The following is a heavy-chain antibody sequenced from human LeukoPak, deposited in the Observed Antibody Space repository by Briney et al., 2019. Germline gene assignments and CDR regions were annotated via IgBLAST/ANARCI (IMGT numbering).Heavy chain of an antibody. V-gene: IGHV1-69*01. D-gene: IGHD2-15*01. CDR2: SIPIFGTA. CDR3: ARAILGYCSGGSCLGFDP. CDR1: GGTFSSYA. J-gene: IGHJ5*02. Sequence: SSVKVSCKASGGTFSSYAISWVRQAPGQGLDWMGGSIPIFGTANYAQKFQGRVTITADESTSTAYMELSSLRSEDTAVYYCARAILGYCSGGSCLGFDPWGQGTLVTVSS.